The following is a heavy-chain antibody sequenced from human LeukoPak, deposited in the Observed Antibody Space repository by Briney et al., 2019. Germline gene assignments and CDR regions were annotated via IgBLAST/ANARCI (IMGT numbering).Heavy chain of an antibody. CDR1: GYTFTSYG. J-gene: IGHJ4*02. Sequence: ASVKVSCKASGYTFTSYGISWVRQAPGQGLEWMGWISTYNGNTDYAQKLQDRVTMTTDTSTSTAYMELRSLRSEDTAVYYCARSGAMDHYFDYWGQGTLVTVSS. CDR2: ISTYNGNT. V-gene: IGHV1-18*01. D-gene: IGHD5-18*01. CDR3: ARSGAMDHYFDY.